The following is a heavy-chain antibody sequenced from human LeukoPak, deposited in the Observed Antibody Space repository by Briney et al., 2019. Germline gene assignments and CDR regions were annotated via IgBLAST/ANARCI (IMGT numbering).Heavy chain of an antibody. D-gene: IGHD5/OR15-5a*01. J-gene: IGHJ6*03. CDR2: IKQDGSEK. CDR1: GFTFSSYW. CDR3: ARDPYSVNYGNYYYYYMDV. V-gene: IGHV3-7*01. Sequence: GGSLRLSCAASGFTFSSYWMSWVRQAPGKGLEWAANIKQDGSEKYYVDSVKGRFTISRDNAKNSLYLQMNSLGPEDTAVYYCARDPYSVNYGNYYYYYMDVWGKGTTVTISS.